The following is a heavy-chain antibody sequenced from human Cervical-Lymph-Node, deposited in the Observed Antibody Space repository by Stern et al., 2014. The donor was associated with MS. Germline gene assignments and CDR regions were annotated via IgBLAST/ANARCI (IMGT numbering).Heavy chain of an antibody. CDR1: GFTFSSYG. CDR3: AKGRAVATFDY. D-gene: IGHD5-12*01. J-gene: IGHJ4*02. V-gene: IGHV3-30*18. CDR2: ISYDGSNK. Sequence: VQLVESGGGVVQPGRSLRLSCAASGFTFSSYGMHWVRQAPGKGLEWVAVISYDGSNKYYADSVKGRFTISRDNSKNTLYLQMNSLRAEDTAVYYCAKGRAVATFDYWGQGTLVTVSS.